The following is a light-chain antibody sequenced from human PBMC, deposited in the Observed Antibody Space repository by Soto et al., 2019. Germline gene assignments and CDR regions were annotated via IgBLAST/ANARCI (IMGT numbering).Light chain of an antibody. CDR1: QDISNY. Sequence: DIQMTQSPSSLSASVGDRVTITCQASQDISNYLNWYQQKPGKAPKLLIYDASTLETWVPSRFRGSGSWTHFTFTISSLQPEDSATYYCQQYDNHPITFGGGTKVEIK. J-gene: IGKJ4*01. CDR3: QQYDNHPIT. V-gene: IGKV1-33*01. CDR2: DAS.